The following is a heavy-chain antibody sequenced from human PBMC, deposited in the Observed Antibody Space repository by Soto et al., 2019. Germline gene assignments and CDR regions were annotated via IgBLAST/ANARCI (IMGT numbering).Heavy chain of an antibody. CDR3: ATMGTPATGLYFFDY. Sequence: QVQLQESGPGLVKPSQTLSLTCTVSGGSISSGNYYWSWIRQPPGKGLEWIGFISYSGSTYYSTSLKSRVTQSVDTSKSQFSLNLSFVTAPDTAVYYCATMGTPATGLYFFDYWGQGSLVTVSS. CDR1: GGSISSGNYY. CDR2: ISYSGST. J-gene: IGHJ4*02. D-gene: IGHD2-15*01. V-gene: IGHV4-30-4*01.